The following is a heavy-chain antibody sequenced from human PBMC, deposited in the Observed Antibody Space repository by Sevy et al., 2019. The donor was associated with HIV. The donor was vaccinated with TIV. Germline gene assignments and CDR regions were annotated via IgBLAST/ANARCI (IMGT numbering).Heavy chain of an antibody. CDR1: GFTFSSYE. V-gene: IGHV3-48*03. CDR3: ARDLPPSATTVPHFDY. CDR2: ISNRGSTI. Sequence: GGSLRLSCTASGFTFSSYEMNWVRQAPGKGLEWVSYISNRGSTIHYSDSVKGRFTISRDNAKNSLYLKMNGLRAENTAVYYCARDLPPSATTVPHFDYWGRGTLVTVSS. J-gene: IGHJ4*02. D-gene: IGHD4-17*01.